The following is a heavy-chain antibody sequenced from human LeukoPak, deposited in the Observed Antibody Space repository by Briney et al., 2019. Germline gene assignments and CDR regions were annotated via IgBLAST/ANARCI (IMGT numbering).Heavy chain of an antibody. CDR3: ARGTHYYDSSGYYLDAFDI. D-gene: IGHD3-22*01. V-gene: IGHV1-18*01. Sequence: APVKVSCKASGYTFTSYGISWVRQAPGQGLEWMGWISAYNGNTNYAQKLQGRVTMTTDTSTSTAYMELRSLRSDDTAVYYCARGTHYYDSSGYYLDAFDIWGQGTMVTVSS. CDR1: GYTFTSYG. CDR2: ISAYNGNT. J-gene: IGHJ3*02.